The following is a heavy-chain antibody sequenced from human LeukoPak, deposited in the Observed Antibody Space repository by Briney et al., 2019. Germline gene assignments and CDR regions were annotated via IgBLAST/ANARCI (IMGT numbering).Heavy chain of an antibody. CDR1: GGTFSSYG. V-gene: IGHV1-69*01. CDR3: AIVGAAVTTFSWFDP. Sequence: SVKVSCEASGGTFSSYGISWVRQAPGQGLEWMGGIIPIFGTVNYAERFQGRVTITADESTSTAYMELSSLRSEDTAVYYCAIVGAAVTTFSWFDPRGQGTLVTVSS. CDR2: IIPIFGTV. J-gene: IGHJ5*02. D-gene: IGHD4-17*01.